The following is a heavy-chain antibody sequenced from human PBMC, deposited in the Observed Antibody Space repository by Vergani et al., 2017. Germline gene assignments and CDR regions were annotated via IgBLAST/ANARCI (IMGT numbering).Heavy chain of an antibody. CDR3: ATKSCGTPGCQIVYFRE. CDR2: ISYDGTQK. V-gene: IGHV3-30*03. CDR1: GFTSSYYG. Sequence: QVQLVESGGGVVQPGRALRLSCVVSGFTSSYYGMHWVRQAPGKGLEWVAVISYDGTQKYYADSVKGRFTISRDNSKSTLYLQMNSLRTEDTAVYYCATKSCGTPGCQIVYFREWGQRTLVTVSS. D-gene: IGHD1-1*01. J-gene: IGHJ4*02.